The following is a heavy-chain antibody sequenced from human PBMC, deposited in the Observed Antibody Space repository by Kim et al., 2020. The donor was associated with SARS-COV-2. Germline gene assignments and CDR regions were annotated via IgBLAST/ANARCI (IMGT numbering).Heavy chain of an antibody. J-gene: IGHJ4*02. Sequence: GGSLRLSCAASGFTFSTYWMSWVRQTPGKGLEWVANIKKDGSEKYYVDSLKGRFTISRDNAKNSLYLQMNSLRAEDTAVYYCARGRYGGTSYYFDFWGQG. CDR3: ARGRYGGTSYYFDF. CDR2: IKKDGSEK. CDR1: GFTFSTYW. D-gene: IGHD2-15*01. V-gene: IGHV3-7*04.